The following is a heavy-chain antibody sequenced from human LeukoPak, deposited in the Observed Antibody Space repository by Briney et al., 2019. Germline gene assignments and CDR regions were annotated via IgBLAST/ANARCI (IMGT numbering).Heavy chain of an antibody. CDR1: GFTFSSYA. D-gene: IGHD3-10*01. V-gene: IGHV3-30-3*01. J-gene: IGHJ4*02. CDR3: ARDSALYYGSGSYYRD. Sequence: PGGSLRLSCAASGFTFSSYAMHWVRQAPGKGLEWVAVISYDGSNKYYADSVKGRFTISRDNSKNTLYLQMNSLRAEDTAVYYCARDSALYYGSGSYYRDWGQGTLVTVSS. CDR2: ISYDGSNK.